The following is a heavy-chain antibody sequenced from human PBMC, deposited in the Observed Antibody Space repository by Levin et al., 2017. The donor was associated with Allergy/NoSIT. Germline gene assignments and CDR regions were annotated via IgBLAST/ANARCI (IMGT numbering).Heavy chain of an antibody. J-gene: IGHJ4*02. CDR3: VRDVVEGGGSHNWVARAHYFEY. CDR2: IRSKTYGETT. Sequence: GESLKISCTASGFTFGDYAMSWFRQAPGKGLEWVGLIRSKTYGETTEYAASVKGRFTISRDDSKSIAYLQMNSLRTEDTAVYYCVRDVVEGGGSHNWVARAHYFEYWGQGTLVTVSS. D-gene: IGHD3-16*01. CDR1: GFTFGDYA. V-gene: IGHV3-49*03.